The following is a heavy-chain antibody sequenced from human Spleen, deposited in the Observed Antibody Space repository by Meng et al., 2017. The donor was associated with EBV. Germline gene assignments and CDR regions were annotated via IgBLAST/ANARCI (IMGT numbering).Heavy chain of an antibody. CDR2: ISSSGSTI. Sequence: QVQLVESGGGLVKSGGSXRLSCAASGFTFSGYYMSWIRQAPGKGLEWISYISSSGSTIYYADSVKGRFTISRDNAKNSLFLQMNSLRADDTAVYFCARETSVVVTATFDYWGQGTLVTVSS. CDR1: GFTFSGYY. V-gene: IGHV3-11*01. CDR3: ARETSVVVTATFDY. D-gene: IGHD2-21*02. J-gene: IGHJ4*02.